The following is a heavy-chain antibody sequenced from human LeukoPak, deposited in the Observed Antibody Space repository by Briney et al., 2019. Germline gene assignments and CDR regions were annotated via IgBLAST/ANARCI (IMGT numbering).Heavy chain of an antibody. CDR2: IYYSGST. J-gene: IGHJ4*02. V-gene: IGHV4-39*01. CDR1: GGSISSSSYY. CDR3: ARRVAASIDY. Sequence: SETLSLTCTVSGGSISSSSYYWGWIRQPPGKGLEWIGSIYYSGSTYYNPSLESRVTISVDTSKNQFSLKLSSVTAADTAVYYCARRVAASIDYWGQGTLVTVSS. D-gene: IGHD6-13*01.